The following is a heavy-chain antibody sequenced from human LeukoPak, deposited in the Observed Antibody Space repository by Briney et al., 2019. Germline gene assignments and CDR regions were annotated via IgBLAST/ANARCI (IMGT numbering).Heavy chain of an antibody. D-gene: IGHD2-15*01. J-gene: IGHJ6*03. V-gene: IGHV1-18*01. CDR1: GYTFTSYG. CDR2: ISAYNGNT. CDR3: ARVLRLAYCSGGSCLPHDYHYYMDV. Sequence: ASVKVSCKASGYTFTSYGISWVRQAPGQGLEWMGWISAYNGNTNYAQKLQGRVTMTTDTSTSTAYMELRSLRSDDTAVYYCARVLRLAYCSGGSCLPHDYHYYMDVWGKGTTVTVSS.